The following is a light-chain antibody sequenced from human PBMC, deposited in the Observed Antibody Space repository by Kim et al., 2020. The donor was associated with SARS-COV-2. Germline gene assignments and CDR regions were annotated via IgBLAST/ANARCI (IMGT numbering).Light chain of an antibody. CDR2: GKN. J-gene: IGLJ2*01. V-gene: IGLV3-19*01. CDR1: SLRSYY. Sequence: SSELTQDPAVSVALGQTVRITCQGDSLRSYYASWYQQKPRKAPVLVIYGKNNRPSGIPDRFSGSSSGNTASLTITGAQAEDEADYYCNSRDSSGNHLVVFGGGTQLTVL. CDR3: NSRDSSGNHLVV.